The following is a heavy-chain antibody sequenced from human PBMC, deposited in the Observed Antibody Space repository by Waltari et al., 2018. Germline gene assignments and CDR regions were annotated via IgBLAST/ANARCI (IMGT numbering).Heavy chain of an antibody. D-gene: IGHD3-10*01. J-gene: IGHJ6*02. CDR1: GGTFSSYA. Sequence: QVQLVQSGAAVKKPGSSVKVSCKASGGTFSSYAISWVRQAPGQGLEWMGGIIPIFGTANYAQKFQGRVTITADESMSTAYMELSSLRSEDTAVYYCARAYYYGSGSYLYGMDVWGQGTTVTVSS. CDR2: IIPIFGTA. CDR3: ARAYYYGSGSYLYGMDV. V-gene: IGHV1-69*01.